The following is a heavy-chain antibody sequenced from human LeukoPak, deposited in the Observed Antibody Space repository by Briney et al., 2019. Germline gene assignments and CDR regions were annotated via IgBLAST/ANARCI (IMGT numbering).Heavy chain of an antibody. CDR2: ISHSSSSI. D-gene: IGHD3-22*01. CDR3: ARGHPYDSSGYYPTQFDY. V-gene: IGHV3-48*03. CDR1: GFTFSSYE. Sequence: PGGSLRLSCAASGFTFSSYELNWVRQAPGKGLEWVTYISHSSSSIYYADSVRGRFTISRDNAKSSLYLRMNSLRAEDTAVYYCARGHPYDSSGYYPTQFDYWGQGTLVTVSS. J-gene: IGHJ4*02.